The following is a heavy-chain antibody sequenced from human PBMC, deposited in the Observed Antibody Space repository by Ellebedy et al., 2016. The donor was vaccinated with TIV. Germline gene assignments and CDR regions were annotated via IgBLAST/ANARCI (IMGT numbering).Heavy chain of an antibody. Sequence: AASVKVSCKASGYTFTSYAMHWVRQAPGQRLEWMGWINAGNGNTKYSQKFQGRVTITRDTSASTAYMELSSLRSDDTAVYYCARRIAARPGYNWFDPWGQGTLVTVSS. V-gene: IGHV1-3*01. D-gene: IGHD6-6*01. CDR2: INAGNGNT. J-gene: IGHJ5*02. CDR3: ARRIAARPGYNWFDP. CDR1: GYTFTSYA.